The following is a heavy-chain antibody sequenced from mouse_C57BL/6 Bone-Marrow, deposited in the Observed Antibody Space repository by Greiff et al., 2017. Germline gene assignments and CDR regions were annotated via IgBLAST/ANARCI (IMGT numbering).Heavy chain of an antibody. V-gene: IGHV1-82*01. CDR3: ARGHGYAFAY. J-gene: IGHJ3*01. D-gene: IGHD2-2*01. CDR1: GYAFSSSW. Sequence: QVQLQQSGPELVKPGASVKISCKASGYAFSSSWMNWVKQRPGKGLEWIGRIYPGDGDTNYNGKFKGKATLTADKSSSTAYMQLSSLTSEDSAVSFCARGHGYAFAYWGQGTLVTVSA. CDR2: IYPGDGDT.